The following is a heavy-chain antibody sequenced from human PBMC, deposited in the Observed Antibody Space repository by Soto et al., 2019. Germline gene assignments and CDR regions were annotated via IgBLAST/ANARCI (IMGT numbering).Heavy chain of an antibody. CDR3: AREVGAAAGTNWFDP. D-gene: IGHD6-13*01. J-gene: IGHJ5*02. Sequence: SETLSLTCTVSGGSISSYYWSWIRQPPGKGLEWIGYIYYSGSTNYNPSLKSRVTISVDTSKNQFSLKLSSVTAADTAVYYCAREVGAAAGTNWFDPWGQGTLVTVSS. V-gene: IGHV4-59*01. CDR2: IYYSGST. CDR1: GGSISSYY.